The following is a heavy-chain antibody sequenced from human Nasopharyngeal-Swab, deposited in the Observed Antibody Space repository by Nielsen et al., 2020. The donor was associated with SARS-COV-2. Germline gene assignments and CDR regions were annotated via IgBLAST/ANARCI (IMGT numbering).Heavy chain of an antibody. CDR3: ARVLYNYYYYYYMDV. CDR2: IYHSGST. J-gene: IGHJ6*03. D-gene: IGHD2-8*01. Sequence: WIRQPPGKGLEWIGSIYHSGSTYYNPSLKSRVTISVDTSKNQFSLKLSSVTAADTAVYYCARVLYNYYYYYYMDVWGKGTTATVSS. V-gene: IGHV4-38-2*02.